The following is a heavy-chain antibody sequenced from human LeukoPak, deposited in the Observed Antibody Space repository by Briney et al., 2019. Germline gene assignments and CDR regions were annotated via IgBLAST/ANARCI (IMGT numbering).Heavy chain of an antibody. J-gene: IGHJ6*03. CDR3: AKDHLMTTLLSMDV. CDR2: IRYDGSNK. Sequence: TGRSLRLSCAASGFTFSSHDMHWVRQAPGKGLEWVAFIRYDGSNKYYADSVKGRFTISRDNSKNTLSLQMTSLRAGDTAVYYCAKDHLMTTLLSMDVWGKGTTVTISS. CDR1: GFTFSSHD. V-gene: IGHV3-30*02. D-gene: IGHD2/OR15-2a*01.